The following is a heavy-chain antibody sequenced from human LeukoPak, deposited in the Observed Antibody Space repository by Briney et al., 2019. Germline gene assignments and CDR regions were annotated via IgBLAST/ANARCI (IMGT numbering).Heavy chain of an antibody. D-gene: IGHD6-19*01. J-gene: IGHJ4*02. Sequence: GRSLRLSCIASGFTFGDYLMSWFRQAPGKGLEWIGFISGGTTEYAASVKGRFTISRDDSTSIAYLQMNSLTTEDTAVYYCSRGSGWLSVYWGQGTLVTVSS. CDR3: SRGSGWLSVY. CDR1: GFTFGDYL. CDR2: ISGGTT. V-gene: IGHV3-49*03.